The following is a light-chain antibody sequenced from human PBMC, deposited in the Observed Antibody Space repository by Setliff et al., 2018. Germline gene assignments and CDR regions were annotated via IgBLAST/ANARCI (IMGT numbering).Light chain of an antibody. CDR2: DVT. Sequence: QSALAQPHSVSGSPGQLVTISCTGTSSDVGRYNYVSWYQQYSGKAPKLLIYDVTKRHSGVPDRFSGSKSGNTASLTISGLQAEDEADYYCCSFTGSYNLDVRFGGGTKGTVL. CDR1: SSDVGRYNY. CDR3: CSFTGSYNLDVR. V-gene: IGLV2-11*01. J-gene: IGLJ2*01.